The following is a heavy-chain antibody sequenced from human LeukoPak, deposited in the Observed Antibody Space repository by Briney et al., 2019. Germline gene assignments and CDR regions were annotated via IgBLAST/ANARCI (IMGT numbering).Heavy chain of an antibody. CDR3: ARDRDYDFWSGYYTGNYYYGMDV. CDR2: IYTSGST. D-gene: IGHD3-3*01. J-gene: IGHJ6*02. V-gene: IGHV4-4*07. Sequence: SGTLSLTCTVSGGSISSYYWSWIRQPAGEGLEWIGRIYTSGSTNYNPSLKSRVTMSVDTSKNQFSLKLSSVTAADTAVYYCARDRDYDFWSGYYTGNYYYGMDVWGQGTTVTVSS. CDR1: GGSISSYY.